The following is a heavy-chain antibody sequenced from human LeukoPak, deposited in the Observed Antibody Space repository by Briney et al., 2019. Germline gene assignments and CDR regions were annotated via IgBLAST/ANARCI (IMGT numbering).Heavy chain of an antibody. V-gene: IGHV4-34*01. J-gene: IGHJ4*02. D-gene: IGHD3-10*01. CDR1: GGSFSGYY. CDR2: INHRGST. CDR3: ARGGYGSGKGRSFDY. Sequence: SETLSLTCAVYGGSFSGYYWSWIRQPPGKGLEWIGEINHRGSTNYNPSLKSRVTISVDTSKNQFSRKLSSVTAADTAVYYCARGGYGSGKGRSFDYWGQGTLVTVSS.